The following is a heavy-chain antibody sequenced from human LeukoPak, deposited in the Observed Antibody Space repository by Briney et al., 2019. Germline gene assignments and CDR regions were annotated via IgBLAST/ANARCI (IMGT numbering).Heavy chain of an antibody. D-gene: IGHD2/OR15-2a*01. J-gene: IGHJ4*02. CDR3: ASAAFYDGGGY. CDR2: VNAGNGNT. V-gene: IGHV1-3*01. Sequence: ASVKVSCKASGYTFTSYAMHWVRQAPGQRLEWMGWVNAGNGNTKYSQKFQGRVTITADESTSTAYMELSSLRSEDTAVYYCASAAFYDGGGYWGQGTLVTVSS. CDR1: GYTFTSYA.